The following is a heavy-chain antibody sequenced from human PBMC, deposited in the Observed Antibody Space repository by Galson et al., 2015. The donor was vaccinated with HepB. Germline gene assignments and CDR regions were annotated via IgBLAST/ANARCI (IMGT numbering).Heavy chain of an antibody. V-gene: IGHV1-58*01. Sequence: SVKVSCKASGFTFTSSSVQWVRQAHGQRLEWIGWIVVCSGNTNYAQKFQERVTITRDMSTSTAYMDLSSLRSEDTAVYYCAADYAYDSSGYYSNWGQGTLVTVSS. D-gene: IGHD3-22*01. J-gene: IGHJ4*02. CDR3: AADYAYDSSGYYSN. CDR1: GFTFTSSS. CDR2: IVVCSGNT.